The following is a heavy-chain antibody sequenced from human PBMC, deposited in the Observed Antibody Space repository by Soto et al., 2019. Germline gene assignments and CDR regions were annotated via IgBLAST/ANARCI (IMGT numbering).Heavy chain of an antibody. V-gene: IGHV3-74*01. CDR2: IYFYGITT. J-gene: IGHJ4*02. D-gene: IGHD2-15*01. CDR3: ARAGAMVVDY. Sequence: EVQLVESGGGVVQPGGSLRLSCTASGFTFNTHWMHWVRQAPGKGLVWVSRIYFYGITTNYADSVKGRLTVARDNAKNTVYLHVNTLRDEDTAVYYCARAGAMVVDYWGQGTLVTVSS. CDR1: GFTFNTHW.